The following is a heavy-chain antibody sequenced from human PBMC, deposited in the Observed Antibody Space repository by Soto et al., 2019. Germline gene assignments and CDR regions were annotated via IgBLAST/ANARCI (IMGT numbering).Heavy chain of an antibody. Sequence: EVQLVESGGGLVQPGGSLRLSCAASGFTFSSYWMHWVRQAPGKGLVWVSRINSDGSSTSYADSVKSRFTISRDNAKNTLYLQMNSLRAEDTAVYYCARTTARVYYYYGMDVWGQGTTVTVSS. D-gene: IGHD4-4*01. CDR3: ARTTARVYYYYGMDV. J-gene: IGHJ6*02. CDR1: GFTFSSYW. CDR2: INSDGSST. V-gene: IGHV3-74*01.